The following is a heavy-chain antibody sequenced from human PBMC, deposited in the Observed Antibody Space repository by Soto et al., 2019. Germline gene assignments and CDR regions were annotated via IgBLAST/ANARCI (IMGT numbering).Heavy chain of an antibody. CDR2: ISAYNANA. V-gene: IGHV1-18*01. Sequence: QIQLLQSGAEVKKPGASVKVICKASGYTFRNFGISWVRQAPGQGLEWMGWISAYNANANYAQKFQGRLTMNADTSTSTAYMELRSLRSDDTAVYYCARENSYFDYWGQGTLVTVSS. CDR1: GYTFRNFG. CDR3: ARENSYFDY. J-gene: IGHJ4*02.